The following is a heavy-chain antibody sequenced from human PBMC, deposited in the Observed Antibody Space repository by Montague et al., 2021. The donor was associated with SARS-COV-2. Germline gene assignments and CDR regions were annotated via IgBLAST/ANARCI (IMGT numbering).Heavy chain of an antibody. D-gene: IGHD3-10*01. CDR2: INGDGLTT. Sequence: SLRLSCAASGFTFDDYAMHWVRQAPGKGLEWVSLINGDGLTTLLXDSVEGRFIISRDNSKNSLYLQMKSLRTEDTALYFCVKDMSEFDDLNAFDVWGQGTQATVSS. CDR3: VKDMSEFDDLNAFDV. CDR1: GFTFDDYA. V-gene: IGHV3-43*02. J-gene: IGHJ3*01.